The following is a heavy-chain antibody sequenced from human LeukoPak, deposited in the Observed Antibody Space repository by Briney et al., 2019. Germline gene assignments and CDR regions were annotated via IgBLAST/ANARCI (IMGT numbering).Heavy chain of an antibody. CDR2: MNPNSGNT. CDR1: GYTFTNYD. V-gene: IGHV1-8*01. J-gene: IGHJ5*02. CDR3: ARVYYYDSSGSPNRFDP. Sequence: GASVNPSPKASGYTFTNYDINWVRQATGQGLEWMGWMNPNSGNTGYAQKFQGRVTMTRNTSIGTAYMELSSLRSEDTAVYYCARVYYYDSSGSPNRFDPWGQGTLVTVSS. D-gene: IGHD3-22*01.